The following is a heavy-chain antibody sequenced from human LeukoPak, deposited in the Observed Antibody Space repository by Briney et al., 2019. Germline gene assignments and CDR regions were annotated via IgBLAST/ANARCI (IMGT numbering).Heavy chain of an antibody. D-gene: IGHD6-13*01. Sequence: GGSLRLSCAASGFNFSTYAMHWVRQAPGKGLEWVALIWHDGSIEHYPDSVKGRFTISRDNSKNTLYLQMNSLRAEDTAVYYCAKDPGGAAAGNRVYYYYGMDVWGQGTTVTVSS. CDR1: GFNFSTYA. V-gene: IGHV3-30*02. CDR2: IWHDGSIE. J-gene: IGHJ6*02. CDR3: AKDPGGAAAGNRVYYYYGMDV.